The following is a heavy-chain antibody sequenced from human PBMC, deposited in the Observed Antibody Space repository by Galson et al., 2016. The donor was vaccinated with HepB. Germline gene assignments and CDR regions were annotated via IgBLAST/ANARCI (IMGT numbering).Heavy chain of an antibody. V-gene: IGHV4-34*01. CDR2: INDLGGT. D-gene: IGHD3-9*01. CDR3: ARGHSTRYFANLYYHYGLDV. J-gene: IGHJ6*02. CDR1: GGSFSNDH. Sequence: SETLSLTCAIYGGSFSNDHWSWIRQSPGKGLEWIGEINDLGGTNHNPSLKSRVTISIDTSKHQFSLKLSSLTPADAAIYYCARGHSTRYFANLYYHYGLDVWGQGTSASVSS.